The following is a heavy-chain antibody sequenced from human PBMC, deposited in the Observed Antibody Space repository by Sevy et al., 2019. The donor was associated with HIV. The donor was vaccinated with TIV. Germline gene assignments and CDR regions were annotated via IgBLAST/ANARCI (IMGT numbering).Heavy chain of an antibody. CDR2: ISYSGTNK. J-gene: IGHJ4*02. V-gene: IGHV3-30-3*01. Sequence: GGSLRLSCAASGFTFTLYAIHWVRQAPGKGLEWVALISYSGTNKYYADSVKGRFTISRDDSKNTAYLQMNNLRTDDTAVYYCAGGAVEYCTDDCYHRFDDWGQGTQVTVSS. CDR3: AGGAVEYCTDDCYHRFDD. CDR1: GFTFTLYA. D-gene: IGHD2-21*02.